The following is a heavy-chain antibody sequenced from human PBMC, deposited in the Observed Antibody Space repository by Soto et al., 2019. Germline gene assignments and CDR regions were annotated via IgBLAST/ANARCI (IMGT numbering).Heavy chain of an antibody. V-gene: IGHV3-30*18. Sequence: GGSLRLSCAASGFTFSSYGMHWVRQAPGKGLEWVAVISYDGSNKYYADSVKGRFTISRDNSKNTLYLQMNSLRAEDTAVYYCAKDIAARGDYYYYYGMDVWGQGTTVTVSS. J-gene: IGHJ6*02. CDR3: AKDIAARGDYYYYYGMDV. CDR2: ISYDGSNK. CDR1: GFTFSSYG. D-gene: IGHD6-6*01.